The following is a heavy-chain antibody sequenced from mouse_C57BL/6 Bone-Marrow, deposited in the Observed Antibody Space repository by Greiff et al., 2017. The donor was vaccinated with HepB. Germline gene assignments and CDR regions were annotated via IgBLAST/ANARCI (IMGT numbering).Heavy chain of an antibody. J-gene: IGHJ4*01. CDR2: IYPRSGNT. D-gene: IGHD1-1*01. Sequence: VQLQQSGAELARPGASVKLSCKASGYTFTSYGISWVKQRTGQGLEWIGEIYPRSGNTYYNEKFKGKATLTADKSSSTAYMELRRLTSEDSAVYCCARLVLRYLYAMDYWGQGTSVTVSS. CDR3: ARLVLRYLYAMDY. V-gene: IGHV1-81*01. CDR1: GYTFTSYG.